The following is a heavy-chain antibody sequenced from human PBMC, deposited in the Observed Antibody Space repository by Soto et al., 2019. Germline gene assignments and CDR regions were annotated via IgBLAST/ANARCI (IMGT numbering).Heavy chain of an antibody. Sequence: AASVKVSCKASGYTFTSYAMHWVRQAPGQRLEWMGWINAGNGNTKYSQKFQGRVTITRDTSASTAYMELSSLRSEDTAVYYCARPYYYDSSGYYPLAYWGQGTLVTVSS. CDR2: INAGNGNT. CDR1: GYTFTSYA. CDR3: ARPYYYDSSGYYPLAY. D-gene: IGHD3-22*01. V-gene: IGHV1-3*01. J-gene: IGHJ4*02.